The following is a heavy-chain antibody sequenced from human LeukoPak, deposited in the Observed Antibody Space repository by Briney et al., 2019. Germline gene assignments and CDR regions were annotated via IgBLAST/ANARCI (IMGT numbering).Heavy chain of an antibody. CDR3: ARTYSSGWYHPDY. Sequence: PGGSLRLSCAASGFTFSSYAMSWVRQAPGKGLEWVSYISSSSSTIYYADSVKGRFTISRDNAKNSLYLQMNSLRDEDTAVYYCARTYSSGWYHPDYWGQGTLVTVSS. CDR2: ISSSSSTI. CDR1: GFTFSSYA. D-gene: IGHD6-19*01. J-gene: IGHJ4*02. V-gene: IGHV3-48*02.